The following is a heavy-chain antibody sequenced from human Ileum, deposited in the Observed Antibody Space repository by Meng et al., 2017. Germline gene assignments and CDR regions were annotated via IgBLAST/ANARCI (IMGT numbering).Heavy chain of an antibody. V-gene: IGHV3-23*01. J-gene: IGHJ4*02. CDR2: ISGSGGNT. Sequence: EVQLLESGGGLVQLGGSLRLSCAASGFTFSSYAMSWVRQAPGKGLEWVSGISGSGGNTYNADSVKGRFTISRDNTKNTLYLQMNSPRAEDTAVYYCAKGRGYSGYDPSDYWGQGTLVTVSS. CDR3: AKGRGYSGYDPSDY. D-gene: IGHD5-12*01. CDR1: GFTFSSYA.